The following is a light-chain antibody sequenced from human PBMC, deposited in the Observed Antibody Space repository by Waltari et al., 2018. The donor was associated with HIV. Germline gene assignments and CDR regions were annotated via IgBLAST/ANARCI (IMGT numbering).Light chain of an antibody. Sequence: QCALTEPRSMSGSPGPSVTISCTGSSSHAGGYKYVSWYQQHPGKAPKLIIFDVNKRPSVVPNRCSGSKSGNTVSLTIAALQAEDQADYYCCSYADNFTWVFGGGTKLTVL. CDR2: DVN. V-gene: IGLV2-11*01. J-gene: IGLJ3*02. CDR1: SSHAGGYKY. CDR3: CSYADNFTWV.